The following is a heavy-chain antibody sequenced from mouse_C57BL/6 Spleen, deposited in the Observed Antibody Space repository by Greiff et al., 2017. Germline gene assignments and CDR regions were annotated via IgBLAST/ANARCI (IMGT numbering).Heavy chain of an antibody. CDR3: AREWDGYDGSDY. J-gene: IGHJ2*01. CDR2: IYPGSGST. CDR1: GYTFTSYW. V-gene: IGHV1-55*01. D-gene: IGHD2-2*01. Sequence: QVQLQQPGAELVKPGASVKMSCKASGYTFTSYWITWVKQRPGQGLEWIGDIYPGSGSTNYNEKFKSKATLTVDTSSSTAYMQLSSLTSEDSAVYYCAREWDGYDGSDYWGQGTTLTVSS.